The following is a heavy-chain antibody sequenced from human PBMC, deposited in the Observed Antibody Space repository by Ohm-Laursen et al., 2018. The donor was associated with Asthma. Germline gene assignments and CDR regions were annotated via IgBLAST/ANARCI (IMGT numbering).Heavy chain of an antibody. D-gene: IGHD3-10*01. CDR3: ARVKGKWFRELIFYFDY. CDR2: INHSGST. CDR1: GGSFSGYY. Sequence: SETLSLTCAVYGGSFSGYYWSWIRQPPGKGLEWIGEINHSGSTNYNPPLKSRVTISVDTSKNQFSLKLSSVTAADTAVYYCARVKGKWFRELIFYFDYWGQGTLVTVSS. V-gene: IGHV4-34*01. J-gene: IGHJ4*02.